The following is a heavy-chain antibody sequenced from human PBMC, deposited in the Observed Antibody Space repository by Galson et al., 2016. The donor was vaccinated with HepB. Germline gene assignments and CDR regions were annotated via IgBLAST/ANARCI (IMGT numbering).Heavy chain of an antibody. V-gene: IGHV4-39*01. CDR2: IFYSGTA. Sequence: SETLSLTCSVSGGSIGSHSYYWGWIRQPPEKGLEWIGNIFYSGTADYNPSLMNRLTISVDMSKNQFSLRLTSVTAADTAIYYCAIFTYGDYSDFFDVWGRGTRVTVSS. J-gene: IGHJ3*01. CDR3: AIFTYGDYSDFFDV. D-gene: IGHD4-17*01. CDR1: GGSIGSHSYY.